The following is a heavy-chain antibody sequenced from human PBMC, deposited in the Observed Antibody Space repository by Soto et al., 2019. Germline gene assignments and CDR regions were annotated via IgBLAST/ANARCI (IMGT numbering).Heavy chain of an antibody. J-gene: IGHJ5*01. Sequence: EVHLLESGGGVVQPGGSLRLSCAASGFTFTTYAMSWVRQAPGKGLEWVSAVSGSGGATFSADSVEGRFTISKDISKNTLFLQMNALRAEDTAVYYCVKDSPHWSTVTTYFDSWGQGTLVTVSS. CDR2: VSGSGGAT. CDR1: GFTFTTYA. V-gene: IGHV3-23*01. D-gene: IGHD4-17*01. CDR3: VKDSPHWSTVTTYFDS.